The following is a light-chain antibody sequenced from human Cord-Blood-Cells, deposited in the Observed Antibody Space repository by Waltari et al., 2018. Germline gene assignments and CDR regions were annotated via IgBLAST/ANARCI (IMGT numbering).Light chain of an antibody. CDR2: AAS. CDR1: QGISSD. J-gene: IGKJ2*01. CDR3: QQLNSYPYT. Sequence: DIQLTQSPSFLSASVGDRVTITCRASQGISSDLAWYQQKPGKDPKLLTYAASTVQSGVPSRFSGSGAGTEFTITISSLQPEEFATYYCQQLNSYPYTFGQGTKLEIK. V-gene: IGKV1-9*01.